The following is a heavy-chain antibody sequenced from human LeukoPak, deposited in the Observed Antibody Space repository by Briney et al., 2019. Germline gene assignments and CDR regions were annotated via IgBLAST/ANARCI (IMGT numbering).Heavy chain of an antibody. J-gene: IGHJ4*02. CDR1: GYTFTSYD. CDR3: ARGARRDGYNYKY. Sequence: ASVKVSCKASGYTFTSYDINWVRQATGQGLEWMGWMNPNSGNTGYAQKFQGRVTMTRNTSISTAYMGLSSLRSEDTAVYYCARGARRDGYNYKYWGQGTLVTVSS. D-gene: IGHD5-24*01. V-gene: IGHV1-8*01. CDR2: MNPNSGNT.